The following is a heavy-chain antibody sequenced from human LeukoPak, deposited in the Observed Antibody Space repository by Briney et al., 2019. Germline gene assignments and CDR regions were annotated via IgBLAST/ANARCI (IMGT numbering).Heavy chain of an antibody. J-gene: IGHJ4*02. CDR3: AREAGATDY. Sequence: GGSLRLSCAVSGFTVSSSYMSWVRQAPGKGPEWVSIIYSGGDTYYADSVKVRFTISRDSSKNMLYLQMNSLRADDTAVYYCAREAGATDYWGQGTLVTVSS. V-gene: IGHV3-66*01. D-gene: IGHD1-26*01. CDR1: GFTVSSSY. CDR2: IYSGGDT.